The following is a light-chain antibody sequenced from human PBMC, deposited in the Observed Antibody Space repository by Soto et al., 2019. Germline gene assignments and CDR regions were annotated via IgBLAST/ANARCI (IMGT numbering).Light chain of an antibody. V-gene: IGKV1-5*03. Sequence: DIQMTQSPSTLSASVGDRVSITCRASQSLNSWLAWYQQKPGKAPKLLIYKTSTLESGVPSRFSGSGSGTEFILTISNLHPDDFATYYWQQYNTYSVGQGTKLEIK. CDR3: QQYNTYS. CDR2: KTS. CDR1: QSLNSW. J-gene: IGKJ2*01.